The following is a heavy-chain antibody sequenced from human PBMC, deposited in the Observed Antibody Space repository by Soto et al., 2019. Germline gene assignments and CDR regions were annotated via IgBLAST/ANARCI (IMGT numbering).Heavy chain of an antibody. Sequence: QVRLVQSGTEVKKPGASVKVSCQASGYMFTSYYIPWVRQAPGQGLEWVGIINPSGGKTSSAQHFQGRVTLSSDTSTNTVYMELSGLQSEDTAVYYCARDLKDRLLVTYYSYFGMDVWGHGTTVTVS. D-gene: IGHD6-25*01. CDR2: INPSGGKT. V-gene: IGHV1-46*01. CDR3: ARDLKDRLLVTYYSYFGMDV. CDR1: GYMFTSYY. J-gene: IGHJ6*02.